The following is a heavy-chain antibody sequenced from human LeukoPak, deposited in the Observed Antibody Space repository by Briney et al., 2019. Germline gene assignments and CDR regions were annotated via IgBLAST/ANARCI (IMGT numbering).Heavy chain of an antibody. CDR3: ARVTTVTTGPAPDY. CDR2: IYHSGST. V-gene: IGHV4-38-2*02. D-gene: IGHD4-11*01. CDR1: GYSISSGYY. J-gene: IGHJ4*02. Sequence: PSETLSLTCTVSGYSISSGYYWGWIRQPPGKGLEWIGSIYHSGSTYYNPSLKSRVTISVNTSKNQFSLKLSSVTAADTAVYYCARVTTVTTGPAPDYWGQGTLVTVSS.